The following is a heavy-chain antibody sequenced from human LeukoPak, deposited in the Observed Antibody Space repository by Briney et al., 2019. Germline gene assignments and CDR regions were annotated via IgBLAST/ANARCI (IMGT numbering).Heavy chain of an antibody. V-gene: IGHV4-59*01. CDR1: GASIIRYY. CDR2: IYDNGNT. J-gene: IGHJ5*02. D-gene: IGHD6-6*01. Sequence: PSETLSPTCTVSGASIIRYYWTWIRQPPGKGLEWIGYIYDNGNTNYNPSLRSRVTMSVDMSKNQFSLKLSSVTAADTAMYYCARGVIGARFDPWGQGTLVTVSS. CDR3: ARGVIGARFDP.